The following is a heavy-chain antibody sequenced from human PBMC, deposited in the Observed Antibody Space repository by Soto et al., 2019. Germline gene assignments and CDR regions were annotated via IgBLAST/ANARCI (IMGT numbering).Heavy chain of an antibody. CDR1: GYTFTGYY. Sequence: QVQLVPSGAEVKKPGASVKVSCKASGYTFTGYYMHWVRQAPGQGLEWMGWINPNSGGTNYAQKFQGRVTMTRDTSISTAYMELSRLRSDDTAVYYCAREDLRVGYCSGGSCPPDYWGQGTLVTVSS. D-gene: IGHD2-15*01. V-gene: IGHV1-2*02. CDR2: INPNSGGT. CDR3: AREDLRVGYCSGGSCPPDY. J-gene: IGHJ4*02.